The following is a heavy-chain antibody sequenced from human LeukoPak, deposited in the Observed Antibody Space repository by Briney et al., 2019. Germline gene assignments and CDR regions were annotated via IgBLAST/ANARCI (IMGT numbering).Heavy chain of an antibody. CDR3: ARARTVGGRGVPAAMGY. V-gene: IGHV7-4-1*02. D-gene: IGHD2-2*01. CDR1: GYTFISYG. Sequence: ASVKVSCKASGYTFISYGISWVRQAPGQGLEWMGWINTDTGNPTYAQGFTGRFVFSLDTSVSTAYLQISSLKAEDTAVYYCARARTVGGRGVPAAMGYWGQGTLVTVSS. J-gene: IGHJ4*02. CDR2: INTDTGNP.